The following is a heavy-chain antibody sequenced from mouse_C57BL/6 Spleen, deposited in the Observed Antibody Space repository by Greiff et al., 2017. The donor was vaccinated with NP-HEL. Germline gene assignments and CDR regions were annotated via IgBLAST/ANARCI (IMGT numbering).Heavy chain of an antibody. J-gene: IGHJ3*01. D-gene: IGHD2-2*01. CDR3: ARDGVTTWCAY. V-gene: IGHV5-4*01. CDR1: GFTFSSYA. CDR2: ISDGGSYT. Sequence: EVMLVESGGGLVKPGGSLKLSCAASGFTFSSYAMSWVRQTPEKRLEWVATISDGGSYTYYPDNVKGRFTISRDNAKNNLYLQMSHLKSEDTAMYYCARDGVTTWCAYWGQGTLVTVSA.